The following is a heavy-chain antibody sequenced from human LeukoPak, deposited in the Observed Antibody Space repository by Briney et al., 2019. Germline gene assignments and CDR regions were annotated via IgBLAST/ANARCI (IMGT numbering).Heavy chain of an antibody. Sequence: GGSLRLSCAASGFTFSSYAMSWVRQAPGKGLEWVSAISGSGGSTYYADSVKGRFTISRDNAKNSLYLQMNSLRAEDTAVYYCARDFMVRGVIIPNWFDPWGQGTLVTVSS. CDR1: GFTFSSYA. D-gene: IGHD3-10*01. V-gene: IGHV3-23*01. CDR2: ISGSGGST. CDR3: ARDFMVRGVIIPNWFDP. J-gene: IGHJ5*02.